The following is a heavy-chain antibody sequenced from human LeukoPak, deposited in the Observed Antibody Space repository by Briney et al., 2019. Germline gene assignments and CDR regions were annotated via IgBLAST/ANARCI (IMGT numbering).Heavy chain of an antibody. V-gene: IGHV3-48*03. CDR1: GFTFSSYE. Sequence: GGSLRLSCAASGFTFSSYEMNWVRQAPGKGLEWVSKISSSGSSIYYEDSVKGRFTISRDNAKNSLYLQMNSLRAEDTAVYYCARGVAVALTWGQGTLVTVSS. J-gene: IGHJ5*02. D-gene: IGHD2-15*01. CDR2: ISSSGSSI. CDR3: ARGVAVALT.